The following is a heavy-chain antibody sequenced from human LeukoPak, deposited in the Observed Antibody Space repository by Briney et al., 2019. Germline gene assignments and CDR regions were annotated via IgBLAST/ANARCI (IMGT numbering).Heavy chain of an antibody. J-gene: IGHJ4*02. CDR1: GFTFSSYW. V-gene: IGHV3-7*04. CDR3: AKGYYGDLK. Sequence: GGSLRLSCEASGFTFSSYWMTWVRQAPGKGLEWVGNINRDGSEQYFVDSVKGRFTMSRDNAKNSLYLQLNNLGSEDTAKYYCAKGYYGDLKWGQGTLVTVSS. D-gene: IGHD3-22*01. CDR2: INRDGSEQ.